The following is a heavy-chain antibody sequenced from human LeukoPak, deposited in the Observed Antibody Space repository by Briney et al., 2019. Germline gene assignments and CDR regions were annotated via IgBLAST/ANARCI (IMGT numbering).Heavy chain of an antibody. Sequence: GSLRLSCRDSGSTFDDYGMTWVRQAPGKGLEWVSGINWDGGAYNYGASVKGRFIISRDDAKNSLYLEMNSLRVEDMAVYFCARDLSSSWYSLAYWGQGILVTVSS. J-gene: IGHJ4*02. CDR2: INWDGGAY. CDR1: GSTFDDYG. V-gene: IGHV3-20*04. D-gene: IGHD2-15*01. CDR3: ARDLSSSWYSLAY.